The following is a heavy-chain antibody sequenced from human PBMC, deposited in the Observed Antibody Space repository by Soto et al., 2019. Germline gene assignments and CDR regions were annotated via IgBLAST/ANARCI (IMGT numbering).Heavy chain of an antibody. CDR3: ARRFGGIQVNDY. Sequence: EVQLVESGGGLVQPGGSLRLSCAASGFTFSTYGMNWVRQAPGKGLEWVSYIRGSSTTIYYADSVQGRFTISRDNAKNSLHLQMNSLRDEDTAVYYCARRFGGIQVNDYWGQGTLVTVSS. D-gene: IGHD3-10*01. J-gene: IGHJ4*02. CDR1: GFTFSTYG. CDR2: IRGSSTTI. V-gene: IGHV3-48*02.